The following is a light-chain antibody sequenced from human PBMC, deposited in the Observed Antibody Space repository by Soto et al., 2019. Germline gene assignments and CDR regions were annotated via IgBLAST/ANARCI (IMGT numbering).Light chain of an antibody. Sequence: QSALTQPRSVSGSPGQSVTISCTGTSSDVGAYNYVSWYQQHPGKAPKLMIYDVSQRPSGVPDRFSGSKSGNTASLTISGLPAEDEADYSCCSYAGTYTYVFGTGTKVTVL. V-gene: IGLV2-11*01. CDR3: CSYAGTYTYV. J-gene: IGLJ1*01. CDR2: DVS. CDR1: SSDVGAYNY.